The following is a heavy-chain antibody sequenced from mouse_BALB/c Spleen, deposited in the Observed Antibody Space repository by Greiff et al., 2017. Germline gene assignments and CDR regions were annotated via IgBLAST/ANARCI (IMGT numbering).Heavy chain of an antibody. CDR2: ISNGGGST. CDR3: ARGDYDYDGGPWFAY. Sequence: EVQLVESGGGLVQPGGSLKLSCAASGFTFSSYTMSWVRQTPEKRLEWVAYISNGGGSTYYPDTVKGRFTISRDNAKNTLYLQMSSLKSEDTAMYYCARGDYDYDGGPWFAYWGQGTTLTVSS. V-gene: IGHV5-12-2*01. D-gene: IGHD2-4*01. J-gene: IGHJ2*01. CDR1: GFTFSSYT.